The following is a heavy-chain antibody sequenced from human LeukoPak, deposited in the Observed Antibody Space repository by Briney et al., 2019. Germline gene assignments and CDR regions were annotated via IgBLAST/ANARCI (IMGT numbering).Heavy chain of an antibody. J-gene: IGHJ4*02. V-gene: IGHV3-30*02. Sequence: GSLRLSFVASGFTFSSFSMNWVRPAPGKGLELVAFIRSDGSNKYYADSVKGRFTISRDNSKNTLYLQMNSLRAEDTAVYYCAKGAHYYGSGSHRRGHYFDSWGQGTLVTVSS. CDR1: GFTFSSFS. CDR2: IRSDGSNK. D-gene: IGHD3-10*01. CDR3: AKGAHYYGSGSHRRGHYFDS.